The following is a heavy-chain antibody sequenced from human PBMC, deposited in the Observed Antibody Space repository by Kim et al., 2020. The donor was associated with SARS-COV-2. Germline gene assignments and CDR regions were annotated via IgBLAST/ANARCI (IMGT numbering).Heavy chain of an antibody. D-gene: IGHD3-22*01. V-gene: IGHV3-11*01. J-gene: IGHJ2*01. CDR3: ARDRTGSGYYPPRYFDL. Sequence: KGLFTISRDNAKNPLYLQMNSLRAEDTAVYYCARDRTGSGYYPPRYFDLWGRGTLVTVSS.